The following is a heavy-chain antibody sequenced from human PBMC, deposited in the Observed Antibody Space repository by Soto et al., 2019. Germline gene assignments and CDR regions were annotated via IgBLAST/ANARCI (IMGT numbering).Heavy chain of an antibody. Sequence: GSLRLSCAASGFTCRSYDMSWVRQAPGKGLEWVSTILVGGSTHYPDSVKGRFTISRDDSKNTVFLQMNSLTAGDTAVYYCAKATATGGGAFDICGQGTMVTVSS. CDR2: ILVGGST. CDR3: AKATATGGGAFDI. D-gene: IGHD3-9*01. J-gene: IGHJ3*02. V-gene: IGHV3-23*01. CDR1: GFTCRSYD.